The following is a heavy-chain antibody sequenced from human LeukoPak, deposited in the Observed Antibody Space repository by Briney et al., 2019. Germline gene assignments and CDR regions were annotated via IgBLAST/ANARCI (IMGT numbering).Heavy chain of an antibody. CDR2: ISDTSDI. Sequence: PGGSLRLSCAASGFTFRIYGMNWVRQAPGKGLEWVSSISDTSDISYVDSVKGRFTVSRDNAKNSVFLQMNSLRLEGTAVYYCARDRGARGRGLAWGQGTLVSVSS. V-gene: IGHV3-21*06. J-gene: IGHJ4*02. CDR3: ARDRGARGRGLA. D-gene: IGHD3-10*01. CDR1: GFTFRIYG.